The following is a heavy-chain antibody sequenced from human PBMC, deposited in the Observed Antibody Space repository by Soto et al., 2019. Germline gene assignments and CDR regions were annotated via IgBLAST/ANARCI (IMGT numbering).Heavy chain of an antibody. V-gene: IGHV3-74*01. CDR3: ARDNWNSY. CDR1: GFTFSSFC. D-gene: IGHD1-7*01. Sequence: GRSLRLSCAASGFTFSSFCMRWVRQAPGKGLMWVSRIHNDGSTTRYADSVKGRFTISRDNAKNTLYLQMSSLRVEDTAVYYYARDNWNSYWGQGTLVTVSS. J-gene: IGHJ4*01. CDR2: IHNDGSTT.